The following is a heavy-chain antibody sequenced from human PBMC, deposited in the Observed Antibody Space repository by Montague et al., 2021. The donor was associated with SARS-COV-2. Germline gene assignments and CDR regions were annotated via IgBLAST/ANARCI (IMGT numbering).Heavy chain of an antibody. CDR3: ARDRQHFNMIVVVMTGGEYYFDY. CDR1: GGSFSDYF. Sequence: SETLSLTCAVYGGSFSDYFWTWIRQPPGKGPEWIGEINHRGTSNYNPSLKSRVSISVDTSKNQFSLYLGSVTAADTAVYYCARDRQHFNMIVVVMTGGEYYFDYWGQGTLVTVSS. V-gene: IGHV4-34*01. J-gene: IGHJ4*02. D-gene: IGHD3-22*01. CDR2: INHRGTS.